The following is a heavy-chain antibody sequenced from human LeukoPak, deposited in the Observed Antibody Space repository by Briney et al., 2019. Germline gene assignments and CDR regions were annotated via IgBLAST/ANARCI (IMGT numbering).Heavy chain of an antibody. CDR3: ATFNRDGYNYGGFDP. CDR2: ISAYNGNT. J-gene: IGHJ5*02. CDR1: GYTFTGYY. D-gene: IGHD5-24*01. Sequence: GASVKVSCKASGYTFTGYYMHWVRQAPGQGLEWMGWISAYNGNTNYAQKLQGRVTMTTDTSTSTAYMELRSLRSDDTAVYYCATFNRDGYNYGGFDPWGQGTLVTVSS. V-gene: IGHV1-18*04.